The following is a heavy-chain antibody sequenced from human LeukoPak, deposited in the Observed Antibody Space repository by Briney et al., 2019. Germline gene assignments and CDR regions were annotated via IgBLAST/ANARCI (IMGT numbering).Heavy chain of an antibody. Sequence: GSLRLSCAASGFTFSDYYMSWIRQAPGKGLEWVSYISSSGSTIYYADSVKGRFTISRDNAKNSLYLQMNSLRAEDTAVYYCARQKHYYDSSGYQMNFDYWGQGTLVTVFS. CDR3: ARQKHYYDSSGYQMNFDY. CDR2: ISSSGSTI. D-gene: IGHD3-22*01. J-gene: IGHJ4*02. CDR1: GFTFSDYY. V-gene: IGHV3-11*01.